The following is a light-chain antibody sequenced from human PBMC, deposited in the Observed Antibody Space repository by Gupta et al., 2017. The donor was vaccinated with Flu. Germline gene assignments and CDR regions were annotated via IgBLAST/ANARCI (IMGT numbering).Light chain of an antibody. CDR3: QSYDSSNHWV. J-gene: IGLJ3*02. V-gene: IGLV6-57*03. Sequence: NIMLTQTHSVSESPGKTVTISCTRSSGNIASHYVQWFQQRPVSAPTTVIYEDNQRPSGVPNRFSGSIDSSSNSASLTISGLKTEDEATYYCQSYDSSNHWVFGGGTKLTVL. CDR2: EDN. CDR1: SGNIASHY.